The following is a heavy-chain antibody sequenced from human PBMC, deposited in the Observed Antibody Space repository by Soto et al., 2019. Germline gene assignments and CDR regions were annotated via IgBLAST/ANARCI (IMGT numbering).Heavy chain of an antibody. V-gene: IGHV4-39*01. Sequence: SVTLSLPCTVAGGSIVGIGYCWVWIRQPPGKGLEWIGSIYYSGSTYYDSSLQSRVTISIDTSKNQFSLKLSSVTATDTAVYYCASQHYYDSSGYYVVYWGQGTLVTVSS. J-gene: IGHJ4*02. D-gene: IGHD3-22*01. CDR3: ASQHYYDSSGYYVVY. CDR2: IYYSGST. CDR1: GGSIVGIGYC.